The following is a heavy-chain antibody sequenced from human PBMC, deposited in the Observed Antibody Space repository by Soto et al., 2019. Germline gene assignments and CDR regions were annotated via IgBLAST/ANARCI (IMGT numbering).Heavy chain of an antibody. CDR2: IDWDDDK. CDR3: ARIRPYYYDSSGTHGADPYYYYSGMDV. J-gene: IGHJ6*02. V-gene: IGHV2-70*01. Sequence: SGPTLVNPTQTLTLTCTFSGFSLSTSGMCVSWIRQPPGKALEWLALIDWDDDKYYSTSLKTRLTISKDTSKNQVVLTMTNMDPVEPATYYCARIRPYYYDSSGTHGADPYYYYSGMDVWGQGTTVTVSS. D-gene: IGHD3-22*01. CDR1: GFSLSTSGMC.